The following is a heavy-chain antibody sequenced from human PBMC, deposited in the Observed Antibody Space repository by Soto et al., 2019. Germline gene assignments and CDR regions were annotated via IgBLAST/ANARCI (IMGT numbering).Heavy chain of an antibody. CDR3: ARYVQVHTPAFVY. CDR2: ISPMFGAA. J-gene: IGHJ4*02. V-gene: IGHV1-69*19. CDR1: GGTFNTYA. D-gene: IGHD2-8*01. Sequence: QVQLVQSGAEMKKPGSSVKVSCQSSGGTFNTYAMNWVRQAPGQGPEWMGDISPMFGAANYAPKFQGRVTNTADEYTGTSYMQLSSLTSGDTALYFCARYVQVHTPAFVYWGQGTLVTVSS.